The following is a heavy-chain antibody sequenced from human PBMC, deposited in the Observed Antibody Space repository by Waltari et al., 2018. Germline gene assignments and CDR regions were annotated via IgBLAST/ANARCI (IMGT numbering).Heavy chain of an antibody. CDR1: GGSISGNY. V-gene: IGHV4-4*07. J-gene: IGHJ5*02. CDR3: ARPKWRTSWKMGEFDP. CDR2: IYSSGST. Sequence: QVQLQESGPGLVKPSETLSLTCIVSGGSISGNYWTWIRQPAGKGLEWIGRIYSSGSTNYHPSLKSRVAMSIDTSKNQFSLKLTSVTAADTAVYYCARPKWRTSWKMGEFDPWGQGTLVTVSS. D-gene: IGHD2-2*01.